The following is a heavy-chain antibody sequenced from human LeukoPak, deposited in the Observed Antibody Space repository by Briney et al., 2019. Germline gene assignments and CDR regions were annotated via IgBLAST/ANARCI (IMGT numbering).Heavy chain of an antibody. CDR2: IYYSGST. CDR1: GGSNSSSSYY. CDR3: ARQDPDSSGWYLAGPLSNWFDP. J-gene: IGHJ5*02. Sequence: SETLSLTCTVSGGSNSSSSYYWGWIRQPPGKGLEWIGSIYYSGSTYYNPSLKSRVTISVDTSKNQFSLKLSSVTAADTAVYYCARQDPDSSGWYLAGPLSNWFDPWGQGTLVTVSS. V-gene: IGHV4-39*01. D-gene: IGHD6-19*01.